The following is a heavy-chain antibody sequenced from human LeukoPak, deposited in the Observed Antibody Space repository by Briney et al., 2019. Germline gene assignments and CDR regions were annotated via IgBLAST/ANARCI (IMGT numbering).Heavy chain of an antibody. V-gene: IGHV1-69*04. CDR2: IIPILGIA. Sequence: ASVKVSCKASGGTFSSYAISWVRQAPGQGLEWMGRIIPILGIANYAQKFQGRVTITAGKSTSTAYMELSSLRSEDTAVYYCARSVSKYSSGWYDNFDYWGQGTLVTVSS. J-gene: IGHJ4*02. D-gene: IGHD6-19*01. CDR3: ARSVSKYSSGWYDNFDY. CDR1: GGTFSSYA.